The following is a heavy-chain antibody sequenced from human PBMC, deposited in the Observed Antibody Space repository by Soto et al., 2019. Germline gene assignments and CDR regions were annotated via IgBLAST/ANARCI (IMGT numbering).Heavy chain of an antibody. CDR1: GASISSYF. J-gene: IGHJ4*02. CDR3: AAGNDY. CDR2: MHYSGTT. Sequence: QVQLQESGPGLVKPSETLSLTCTVSGASISSYFWNWIRQPPGKGLEWMGHMHYSGTTNYNPSLKSRLTISVDTSKNHFSLKLSSVTAADTAIYYCAAGNDYWGQGTLVTVSS. V-gene: IGHV4-59*01. D-gene: IGHD6-13*01.